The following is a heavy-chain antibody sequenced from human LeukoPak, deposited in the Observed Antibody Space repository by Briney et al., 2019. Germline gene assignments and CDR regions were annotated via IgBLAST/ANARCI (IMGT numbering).Heavy chain of an antibody. CDR2: ISSSSTYK. CDR3: ARALTFVQLERRSGWFDP. V-gene: IGHV3-21*01. D-gene: IGHD1-1*01. CDR1: GFSFSSYS. J-gene: IGHJ5*02. Sequence: PGGSLRLSCAASGFSFSSYSMNWVRQAPGKGLEWVSSISSSSTYKYYADSVKGRFTISRDNAKNALYLQMNTLRAEDTAVYYCARALTFVQLERRSGWFDPWGQGTLVTVSS.